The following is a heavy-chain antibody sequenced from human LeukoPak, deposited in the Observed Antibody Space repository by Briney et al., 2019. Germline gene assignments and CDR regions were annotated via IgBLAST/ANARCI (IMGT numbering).Heavy chain of an antibody. V-gene: IGHV3-23*01. Sequence: PGGSLRLSCAVSGFTFRGAAMTWVRQAPGKGLEWASLISSSGNNAYYAGSVKGRFTISRDNSKNTLSLQMNSLRDEDTAIYYCAKDIQLSTWGLGTRVTVSS. CDR2: ISSSGNNA. D-gene: IGHD5-24*01. J-gene: IGHJ3*01. CDR1: GFTFRGAA. CDR3: AKDIQLST.